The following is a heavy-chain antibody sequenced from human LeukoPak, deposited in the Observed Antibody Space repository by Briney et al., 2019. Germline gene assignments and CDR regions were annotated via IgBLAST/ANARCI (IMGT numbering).Heavy chain of an antibody. D-gene: IGHD6-13*01. Sequence: SQTLSLTCTVSGGSINRGYWSWVRQHPGKGLEWIGHIFYSGSTFYNPSLKSRVTIEVHTSRDQFPLQLTSVTAADTAVYYCASGYGSGWFDRRGQGTLVSVSS. CDR3: ASGYGSGWFDR. CDR1: GGSINRGY. V-gene: IGHV4-30-4*08. J-gene: IGHJ5*02. CDR2: IFYSGST.